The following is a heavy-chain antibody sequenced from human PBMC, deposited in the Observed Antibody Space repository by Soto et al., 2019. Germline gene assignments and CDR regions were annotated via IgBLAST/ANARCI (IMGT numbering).Heavy chain of an antibody. Sequence: SETLSLTCTVSGGSISSGGYYWSWIRQHPGKGLEWIGYIYYSGSTYYNPSLKSRVTISADTSKNQFSLKLSSVTAADTAVYYCAREYHCSSTSCYVDYYYGMDVWGQGTTVTVSS. CDR1: GGSISSGGYY. CDR2: IYYSGST. D-gene: IGHD2-2*01. J-gene: IGHJ6*02. V-gene: IGHV4-31*03. CDR3: AREYHCSSTSCYVDYYYGMDV.